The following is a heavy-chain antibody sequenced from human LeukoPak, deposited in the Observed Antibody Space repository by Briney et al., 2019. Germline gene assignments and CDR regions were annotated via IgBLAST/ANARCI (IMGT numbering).Heavy chain of an antibody. V-gene: IGHV3-33*01. CDR3: ARAAAVCSSTSCYAHY. CDR1: GFTFSSYG. J-gene: IGHJ4*02. Sequence: GGSLRLSCAASGFTFSSYGMHWVRQAPGKGLEWVAVIWYDGSNKYYADSVKGRFTISRDNSKNTLYLQMHSLRAEDTAVYYCARAAAVCSSTSCYAHYWGQGTLVTVSS. CDR2: IWYDGSNK. D-gene: IGHD2-2*01.